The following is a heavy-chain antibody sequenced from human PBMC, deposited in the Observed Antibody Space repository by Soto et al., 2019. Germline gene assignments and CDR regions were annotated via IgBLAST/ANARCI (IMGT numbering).Heavy chain of an antibody. V-gene: IGHV1-69*02. J-gene: IGHJ6*03. CDR3: ARGPPSGFKPPAYYYYYMDV. Sequence: GASVKVSCKASGGTFSSYTISWVRQAPGQGLEWMGRIIPILGIANYAQKFQGRVTITADKSTSTAYMELSSLRSEDTAVYYCARGPPSGFKPPAYYYYYMDVWGKGTTVTVSS. CDR2: IIPILGIA. D-gene: IGHD3-3*01. CDR1: GGTFSSYT.